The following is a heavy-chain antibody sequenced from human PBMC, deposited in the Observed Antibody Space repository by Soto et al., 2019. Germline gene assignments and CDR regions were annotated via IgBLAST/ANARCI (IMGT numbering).Heavy chain of an antibody. CDR1: GFTFSSCA. J-gene: IGHJ4*02. CDR3: ANYYDSSGPLLPAYYFDY. CDR2: ISGSGGST. D-gene: IGHD3-22*01. Sequence: GGSLRLSCSASGFTFSSCAMSWVRQAPGEALEWVSAISGSGGSTYYADSVKGRFTISRDNSKNTLYLQMNSLRAEDTAVYYCANYYDSSGPLLPAYYFDYWGQGTLVTVSS. V-gene: IGHV3-23*01.